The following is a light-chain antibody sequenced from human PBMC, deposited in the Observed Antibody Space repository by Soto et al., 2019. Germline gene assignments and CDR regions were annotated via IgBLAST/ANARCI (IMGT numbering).Light chain of an antibody. CDR2: GAS. Sequence: EIVMTQSPATLSVSPGERATLSCRASQSVSSNLAWYQQKPGQAPRLLIYGASTRATGIPARFSGSGSGTEFTITISSLQSEEFAVYYCQQYHNWPPITFGQGTRLEIK. J-gene: IGKJ5*01. V-gene: IGKV3-15*01. CDR3: QQYHNWPPIT. CDR1: QSVSSN.